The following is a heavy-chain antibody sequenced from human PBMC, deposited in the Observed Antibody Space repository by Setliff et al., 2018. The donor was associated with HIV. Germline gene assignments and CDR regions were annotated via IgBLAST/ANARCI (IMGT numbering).Heavy chain of an antibody. CDR1: GFTFDDFG. J-gene: IGHJ6*04. D-gene: IGHD3-10*01. CDR3: ARDIPFGDLLMLQAYMDV. CDR2: INWNGGST. V-gene: IGHV3-20*04. Sequence: PGGSLRLSCAASGFTFDDFGMSWVRQGPGKGLEWVSSINWNGGSTGYADSVKGRFTISRDNAKNSLYLQMNSLRAEDTALYYCARDIPFGDLLMLQAYMDVWGKGTTVTVS.